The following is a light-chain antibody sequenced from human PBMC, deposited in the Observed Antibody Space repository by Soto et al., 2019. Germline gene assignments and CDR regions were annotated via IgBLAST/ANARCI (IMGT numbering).Light chain of an antibody. CDR1: PSLSISY. V-gene: IGKV3-20*01. Sequence: ELVCPTSQGTLSFSPVERAPLSFISIPSLSISYVAWYHPKVGQPPRLLIYGASNRATCIPHRFSGSWSGTEFTPTIRRLKSEDFAVYYCQKYNNWPQLNFGGGNTVDIK. J-gene: IGKJ4*01. CDR2: GAS. CDR3: QKYNNWPQLN.